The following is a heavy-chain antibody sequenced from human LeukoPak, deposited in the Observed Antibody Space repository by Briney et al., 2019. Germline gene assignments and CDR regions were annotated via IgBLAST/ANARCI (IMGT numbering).Heavy chain of an antibody. J-gene: IGHJ6*03. D-gene: IGHD3-16*01. V-gene: IGHV3-23*03. Sequence: GGSLRLSCAASGFTFSSYAMSWVRQAPGKGLEWVSVIYSGLSTYYADSVKGRFTISRDNSKNTLYLQMNSLRAEDTALYYCARTGGSSLYMDVWGTGTTVTISS. CDR3: ARTGGSSLYMDV. CDR1: GFTFSSYA. CDR2: IYSGLST.